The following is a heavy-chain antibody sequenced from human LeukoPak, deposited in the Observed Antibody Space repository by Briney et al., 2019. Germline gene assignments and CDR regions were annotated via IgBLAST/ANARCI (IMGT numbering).Heavy chain of an antibody. J-gene: IGHJ5*02. CDR1: GGTFSSYA. V-gene: IGHV1-69*05. Sequence: GASVKVSCKASGGTFSSYAISWVRQAPGQGLEWMGRIIPIFGTANYARKFQGRVTITTDESTSTAYMELSSLRSEDTAVYYCARDIDRSSGYYRQRNWFDPWGQGTLVTVSS. D-gene: IGHD3-22*01. CDR3: ARDIDRSSGYYRQRNWFDP. CDR2: IIPIFGTA.